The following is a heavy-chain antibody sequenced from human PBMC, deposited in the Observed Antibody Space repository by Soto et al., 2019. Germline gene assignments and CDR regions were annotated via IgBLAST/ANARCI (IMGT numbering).Heavy chain of an antibody. CDR3: AREGYASVIVGATTNYYYGMGV. V-gene: IGHV1-18*01. CDR2: ISAYNGNT. J-gene: IGHJ6*02. D-gene: IGHD1-26*01. Sequence: QVQLVQSGAEVTKPGASVKVSCKASGYTFTSYGITSVRQAPGQGLEWMGWISAYNGNTNYAQKLQGRVTMTTDTCTSTAYMERRSLRSDDTAVYYCAREGYASVIVGATTNYYYGMGVWGQGTT. CDR1: GYTFTSYG.